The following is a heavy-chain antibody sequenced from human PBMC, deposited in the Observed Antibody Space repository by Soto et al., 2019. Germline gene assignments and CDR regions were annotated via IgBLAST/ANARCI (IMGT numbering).Heavy chain of an antibody. D-gene: IGHD4-17*01. V-gene: IGHV3-23*01. J-gene: IGHJ4*02. CDR2: ISGSCGST. CDR3: AKSSYGDYYFDY. CDR1: GFTFSSYA. Sequence: GGSLRLSCAASGFTFSSYAMSWVRQAPGKGLEWVSAISGSCGSTYYADSVKGRFTISRDNSKNTLYLQMNSLRAEDTAVYYCAKSSYGDYYFDYWGQGTLVTVSS.